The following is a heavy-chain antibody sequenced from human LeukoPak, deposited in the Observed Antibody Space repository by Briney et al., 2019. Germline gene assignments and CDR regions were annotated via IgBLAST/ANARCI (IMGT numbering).Heavy chain of an antibody. Sequence: SETLSLTCTASGGSFNNYYWSWIRQPPGKGLEWIGSVHSSGTTDYNPSLKSRLTISVDTSKNQFSLKLTSVTAADTAVYYCARGLLCSSTSCYAMGGWFDPWGQGTLVTVSS. V-gene: IGHV4-59*01. J-gene: IGHJ5*02. CDR3: ARGLLCSSTSCYAMGGWFDP. CDR1: GGSFNNYY. D-gene: IGHD2-2*01. CDR2: VHSSGTT.